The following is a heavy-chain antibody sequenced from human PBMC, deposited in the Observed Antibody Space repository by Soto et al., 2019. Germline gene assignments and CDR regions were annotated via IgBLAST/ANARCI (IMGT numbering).Heavy chain of an antibody. CDR2: IYHTGST. CDR1: GGSISNGDYY. Sequence: PSETLSLTCTVSGGSISNGDYYWTWIRQPPGKGLEWIGFIYHTGSTYYSPSLKSRVAISVDTSKNQFSLKLSSVTAADTAVYYCARDPLYDYGDLYTVFDIWGQGTMVTVSS. V-gene: IGHV4-30-4*08. J-gene: IGHJ3*02. D-gene: IGHD4-17*01. CDR3: ARDPLYDYGDLYTVFDI.